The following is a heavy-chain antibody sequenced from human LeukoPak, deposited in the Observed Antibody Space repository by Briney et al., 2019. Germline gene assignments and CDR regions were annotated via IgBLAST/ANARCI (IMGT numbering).Heavy chain of an antibody. J-gene: IGHJ6*02. CDR3: GRGGGLLYYYGMDV. V-gene: IGHV3-48*03. D-gene: IGHD2-15*01. CDR2: ITSSGRII. Sequence: GGPLRLSCAASGFTFSSYEMNWVREAPGKALECVAYITSSGRIIYYADSVKGRFTISRDNSKNTLYLQRNSLRAEDTAVYYCGRGGGLLYYYGMDVWGQGTTVTVSS. CDR1: GFTFSSYE.